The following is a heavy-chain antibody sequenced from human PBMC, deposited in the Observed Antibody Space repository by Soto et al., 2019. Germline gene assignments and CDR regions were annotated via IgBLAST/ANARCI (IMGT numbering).Heavy chain of an antibody. V-gene: IGHV1-69*04. CDR1: GGTFSSYT. J-gene: IGHJ4*02. D-gene: IGHD6-13*01. Sequence: SVKVSCKASGGTFSSYTISWVRQAPGQGLEWMGRIIPILGIANYAQKFQGRVTITADKSTSTAYMELSSLRSEDTAVYYCARDPRAYTPGPAAGDFDYWGQGTLVTVSS. CDR3: ARDPRAYTPGPAAGDFDY. CDR2: IIPILGIA.